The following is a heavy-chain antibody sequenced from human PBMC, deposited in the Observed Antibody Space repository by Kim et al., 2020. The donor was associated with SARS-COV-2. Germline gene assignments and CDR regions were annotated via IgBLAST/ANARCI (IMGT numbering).Heavy chain of an antibody. D-gene: IGHD3-9*01. CDR3: ARVAERESSSLFDWTYYFDY. V-gene: IGHV1-18*01. J-gene: IGHJ4*02. Sequence: ASVKVSCKASGYTFTSYGISWVRQAPGQGLEWMGWISAYNGNTNYAQKLQGRVTMTTDTSTSTAYMELRSLRSDDTAVYYCARVAERESSSLFDWTYYFDYWGQGTLVTVSS. CDR1: GYTFTSYG. CDR2: ISAYNGNT.